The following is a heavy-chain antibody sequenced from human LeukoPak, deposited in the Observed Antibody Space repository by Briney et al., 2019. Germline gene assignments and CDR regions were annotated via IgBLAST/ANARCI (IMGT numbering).Heavy chain of an antibody. CDR1: GGSISSSSYY. D-gene: IGHD5-18*01. CDR3: ARGRRIQLYKDAFDI. J-gene: IGHJ3*02. CDR2: IYYSGST. Sequence: SETLSLTCTVSGGSISSSSYYWGWIRQPPGKGLEWIGSIYYSGSTYYNPSLKSRVTISVDTSKNQFSLKLSSVTAADTAVYYCARGRRIQLYKDAFDIWGQGTMVTVSS. V-gene: IGHV4-39*07.